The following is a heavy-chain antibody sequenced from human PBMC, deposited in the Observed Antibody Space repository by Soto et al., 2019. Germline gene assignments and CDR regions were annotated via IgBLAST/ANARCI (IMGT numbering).Heavy chain of an antibody. D-gene: IGHD3-3*01. Sequence: GASVKVSCKASGYTFTGYYMHWVRQAPGQGLEWMGWINPNSGGTNYAQKFQGRVTMTRDTSISTAYMELSRLRSDDTAVYYCARPAGGRELRFLSPSFCYWGQGTLVTVSS. V-gene: IGHV1-2*02. CDR1: GYTFTGYY. J-gene: IGHJ4*02. CDR2: INPNSGGT. CDR3: ARPAGGRELRFLSPSFCY.